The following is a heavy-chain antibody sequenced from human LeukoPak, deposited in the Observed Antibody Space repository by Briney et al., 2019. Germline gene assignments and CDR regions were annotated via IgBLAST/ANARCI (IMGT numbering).Heavy chain of an antibody. CDR1: GFTFSSYW. Sequence: GGSLRLSCAASGFTFSSYWMHWVRQAPGKGLVWVSRINTDGSSTTYADSVKGRFTISRDNAKNTLYLQMNSLRAEDTAVYYCARDRNWNDAFGIWGQGTMVTVSS. CDR2: INTDGSST. D-gene: IGHD1-1*01. V-gene: IGHV3-74*01. J-gene: IGHJ3*02. CDR3: ARDRNWNDAFGI.